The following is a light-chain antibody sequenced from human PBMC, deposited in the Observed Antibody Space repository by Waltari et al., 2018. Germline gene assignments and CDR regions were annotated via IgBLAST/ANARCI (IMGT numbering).Light chain of an antibody. CDR2: EVT. Sequence: QSALTQPPSASGSPGQSVTISCTGTSSDVGGYNYVSWYQQHPGKAPNPMIYEVTKRPSGVPYRFSGSKSGNTASLTVSGLQAEDEADYYCSSYAGNNHYVFGTGTKVTFL. CDR3: SSYAGNNHYV. J-gene: IGLJ1*01. V-gene: IGLV2-8*01. CDR1: SSDVGGYNY.